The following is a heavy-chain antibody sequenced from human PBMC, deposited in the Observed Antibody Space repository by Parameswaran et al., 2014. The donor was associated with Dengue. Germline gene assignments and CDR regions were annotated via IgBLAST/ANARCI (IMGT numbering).Heavy chain of an antibody. D-gene: IGHD2-2*01. V-gene: IGHV4-34*01. CDR3: ARAGGIVVVPAATTTRKYNWFDP. Sequence: VRQAPGKGLEWIGEINHSGSTNYNPSLKSRVTISVDTSKNQFSLKLSSVTAADTAVYYCARAGGIVVVPAATTTRKYNWFDPVGPGNPGHRLL. J-gene: IGHJ5*02. CDR2: INHSGST.